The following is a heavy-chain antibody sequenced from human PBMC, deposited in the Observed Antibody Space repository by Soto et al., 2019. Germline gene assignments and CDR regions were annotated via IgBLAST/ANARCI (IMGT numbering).Heavy chain of an antibody. CDR3: ARGYRSGWYSFIY. J-gene: IGHJ4*02. CDR2: ISSSSSTI. V-gene: IGHV3-48*01. D-gene: IGHD6-19*01. Sequence: GGSLRLSCAASGFTFSSYSMNWVRQAPGKGLEWVSYISSSSSTIYYADSVKGRFTISRDNAKNSLYLQMNSLRAEDTAVYYCARGYRSGWYSFIYWGKGTLVTV. CDR1: GFTFSSYS.